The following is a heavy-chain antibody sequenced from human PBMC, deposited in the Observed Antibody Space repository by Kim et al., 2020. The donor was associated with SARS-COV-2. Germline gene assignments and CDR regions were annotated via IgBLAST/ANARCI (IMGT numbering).Heavy chain of an antibody. CDR2: INTNTGNP. Sequence: ASVKVSCKASGYTFTSYAMNWVRQAPGQGLEWMGWINTNTGNPTYAQGFTGRFVFSLDTSVSTAYLQISSLKAEDTAVYYCARDLQGCSGGSCYSWDLGYWGQGTLVTVSS. CDR1: GYTFTSYA. D-gene: IGHD2-15*01. CDR3: ARDLQGCSGGSCYSWDLGY. V-gene: IGHV7-4-1*02. J-gene: IGHJ4*02.